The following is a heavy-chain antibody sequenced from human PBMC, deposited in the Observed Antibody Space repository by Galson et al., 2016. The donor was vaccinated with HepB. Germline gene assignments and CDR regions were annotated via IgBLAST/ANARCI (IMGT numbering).Heavy chain of an antibody. CDR1: GFTFSSYD. D-gene: IGHD2-15*01. CDR2: FDTVGGT. J-gene: IGHJ4*02. Sequence: SLRLSCAASGFTFSSYDMHWVRQATGKSLEWVSAFDTVGGTYYAASVKGRFTISRDNAENTLYLQLAGLRDEDTAVYYCIRENGYCTRGRCYSYFDYWGQGTLVTVSS. V-gene: IGHV3-13*01. CDR3: IRENGYCTRGRCYSYFDY.